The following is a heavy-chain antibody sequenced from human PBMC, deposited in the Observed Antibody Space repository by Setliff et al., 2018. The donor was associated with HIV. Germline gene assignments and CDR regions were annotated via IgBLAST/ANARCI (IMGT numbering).Heavy chain of an antibody. Sequence: SGPTLVNPTETLTLTCTVSGFSLSNTRMGVSWIRQPPGKALEWLAHIFPNDEKSYSASLKSRVTISEDTSKSQVVLTMTNMDPLDTATYFCARYNFRRGYWDYFDYRGQGTQVTAPQ. D-gene: IGHD3-3*01. CDR3: ARYNFRRGYWDYFDY. V-gene: IGHV2-26*01. CDR1: GFSLSNTRMG. CDR2: IFPNDEK. J-gene: IGHJ4*02.